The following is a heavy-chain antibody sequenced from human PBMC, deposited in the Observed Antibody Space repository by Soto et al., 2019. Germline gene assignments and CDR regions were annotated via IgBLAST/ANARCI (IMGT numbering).Heavy chain of an antibody. J-gene: IGHJ5*02. CDR1: GGSISHDY. Sequence: SETLSLTCSVSGGSISHDYWSWIRQSPGKVLEWIGYAYYSGSTDYNPSLKSRVTMAVDTSKNQVSLKLNSVTTADTAVYYCARDRSTYGGGGTGEVKENWFDPWGPGTLVT. CDR2: AYYSGST. CDR3: ARDRSTYGGGGTGEVKENWFDP. V-gene: IGHV4-59*01. D-gene: IGHD3-3*02.